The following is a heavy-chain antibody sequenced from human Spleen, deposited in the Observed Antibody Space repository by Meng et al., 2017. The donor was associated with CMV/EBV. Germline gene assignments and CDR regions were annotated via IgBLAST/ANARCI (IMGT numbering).Heavy chain of an antibody. CDR1: GYTFTGHY. D-gene: IGHD3-10*01. J-gene: IGHJ4*01. V-gene: IGHV1-2*02. CDR2: LNPHSGGT. CDR3: ARVSGSGLDY. Sequence: ASVKVSCKASGYTFTGHYVHWVRQAPGQGREWMGLLNPHSGGTNYAQNFQGRVTMTRDTSIRTAYMELSRLISDDTAMYYCARVSGSGLDYWGHGTLVTVSS.